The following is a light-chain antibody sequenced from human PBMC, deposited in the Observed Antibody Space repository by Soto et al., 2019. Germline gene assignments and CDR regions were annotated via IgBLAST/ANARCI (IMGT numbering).Light chain of an antibody. CDR2: EVT. CDR3: SSYTTTSTSSSAVV. CDR1: STDVGTYNY. J-gene: IGLJ2*01. Sequence: QSALTQPASVSGSPGQSITISCTGTSTDVGTYNYVSWYQQHPGKAPKLILYEVTNRPSGVSYRFSGSKSGNTASLTISGLQAEDEADYYCSSYTTTSTSSSAVVFGGGTKLTVL. V-gene: IGLV2-14*01.